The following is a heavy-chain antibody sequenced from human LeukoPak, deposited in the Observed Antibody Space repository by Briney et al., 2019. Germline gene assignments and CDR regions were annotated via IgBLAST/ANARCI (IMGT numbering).Heavy chain of an antibody. CDR3: ARGNSAPIHTVLVDYYYYYGMDV. CDR2: LYSSGST. V-gene: IGHV4-61*02. D-gene: IGHD4-17*01. Sequence: SQTLSLTCTVSGGSISSGSNYWSWIRQPAGKGLEWIGRLYSSGSTNYNPSLKSRVTISVDTSKNQFSLKLSSVTAADTAVYYCARGNSAPIHTVLVDYYYYYGMDVWGQGTTVTVSS. J-gene: IGHJ6*02. CDR1: GGSISSGSNY.